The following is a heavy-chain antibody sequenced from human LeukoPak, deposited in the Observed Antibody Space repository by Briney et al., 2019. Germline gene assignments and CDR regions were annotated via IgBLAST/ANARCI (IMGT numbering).Heavy chain of an antibody. Sequence: SETLSLTCTVSGGSISSGDYYWGWIRQPPGKGLEWIGYIYYSGSTYYNPSLKSRVTISVDTSKNQFSLKLSSVTAAATAVYYCARECPARREIFGVVSTPGYMDVWGKGTTVTVSS. V-gene: IGHV4-30-4*08. CDR2: IYYSGST. CDR1: GGSISSGDYY. CDR3: ARECPARREIFGVVSTPGYMDV. J-gene: IGHJ6*03. D-gene: IGHD3-3*01.